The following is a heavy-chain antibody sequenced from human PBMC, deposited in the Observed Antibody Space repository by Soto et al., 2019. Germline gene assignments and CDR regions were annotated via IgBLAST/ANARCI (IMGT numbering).Heavy chain of an antibody. CDR2: INSDGSST. D-gene: IGHD3-22*01. Sequence: GGSLRLSCAASGFTFSSYWMHWVRQAPGKGLVWVSRINSDGSSTSYADSVKGRFTISRDNAKNTLYLQMNSLRAEDTAVYYGARMGFSSRYDSSGYYYFDYWGQGTLVTVSS. V-gene: IGHV3-74*01. CDR1: GFTFSSYW. CDR3: ARMGFSSRYDSSGYYYFDY. J-gene: IGHJ4*02.